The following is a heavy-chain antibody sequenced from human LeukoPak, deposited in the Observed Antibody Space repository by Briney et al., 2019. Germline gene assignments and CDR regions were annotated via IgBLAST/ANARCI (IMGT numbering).Heavy chain of an antibody. V-gene: IGHV1-2*02. CDR3: ARGGDGYREYYFDY. Sequence: ASVKVSRKASGYTFTGYYMHWVRQAPGQGLEWMGWINPNSGGTNYAQKFQGRVTMTRDTSISTAYMELSRLRSDDTAVYYCARGGDGYREYYFDYWGQGTLVTVSS. D-gene: IGHD5-24*01. CDR1: GYTFTGYY. J-gene: IGHJ4*02. CDR2: INPNSGGT.